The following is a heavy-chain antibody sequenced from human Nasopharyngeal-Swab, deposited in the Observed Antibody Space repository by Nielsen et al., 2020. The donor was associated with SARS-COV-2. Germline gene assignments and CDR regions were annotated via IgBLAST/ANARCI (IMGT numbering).Heavy chain of an antibody. D-gene: IGHD6-13*01. CDR2: IYYSGST. Sequence: SETLSLTCTVSGGSISSSSYYWSWIRQPPGKGLEWIGYIYYSGSTNYNPSLKSRVTISVDTSKNQFSLKLSSVTAADTAVYYCARGRRGSSWDLNWFDPWGQGTLVTVSS. CDR1: GGSISSSSYY. V-gene: IGHV4-61*01. CDR3: ARGRRGSSWDLNWFDP. J-gene: IGHJ5*02.